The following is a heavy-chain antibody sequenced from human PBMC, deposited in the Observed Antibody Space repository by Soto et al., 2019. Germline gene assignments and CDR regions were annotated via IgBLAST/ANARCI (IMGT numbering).Heavy chain of an antibody. CDR1: GGSISSYY. V-gene: IGHV4-59*01. J-gene: IGHJ6*02. Sequence: SETLSLTYTVSGGSISSYYWSWIRQPPGKGLEWIGYIYYSGSTNYNPSLKSRVTISVDTSKNQFSLKLSSVTAADTAVYYCARAGGSYSVWYYYYGMDVWGQGTTVTVSS. CDR2: IYYSGST. D-gene: IGHD1-26*01. CDR3: ARAGGSYSVWYYYYGMDV.